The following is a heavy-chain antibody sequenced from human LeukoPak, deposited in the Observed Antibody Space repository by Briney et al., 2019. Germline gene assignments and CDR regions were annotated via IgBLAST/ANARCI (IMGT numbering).Heavy chain of an antibody. V-gene: IGHV3-23*01. D-gene: IGHD5-24*01. Sequence: PGGSLRLSCVVSGLTFSSYGMSWVRQAPGKGLEWVSVVSGSGGSAYYAEYVKGRFTISRDSSKNTLYLQMNSLRAEDSAVYYCATLEMATIRGDYWGQGTLVTVSS. CDR3: ATLEMATIRGDY. J-gene: IGHJ4*02. CDR1: GLTFSSYG. CDR2: VSGSGGSA.